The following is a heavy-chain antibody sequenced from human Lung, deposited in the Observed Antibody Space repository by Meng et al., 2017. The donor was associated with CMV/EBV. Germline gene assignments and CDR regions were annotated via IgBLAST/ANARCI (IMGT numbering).Heavy chain of an antibody. D-gene: IGHD2-21*02. V-gene: IGHV3-30*18. CDR1: FTFRMYG. J-gene: IGHJ4*02. CDR2: ISFDGRNE. Sequence: FTFRMYGMHWVRQAPGKGLEWLAVISFDGRNEQYADSVKGRFTISRDNSKNTLSLEMNSLRPQDTAVYYCAKDEAQYCGADCYILDYWAQGILVTVSS. CDR3: AKDEAQYCGADCYILDY.